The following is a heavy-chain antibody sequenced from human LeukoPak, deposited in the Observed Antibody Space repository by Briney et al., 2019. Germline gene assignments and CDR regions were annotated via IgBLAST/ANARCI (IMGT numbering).Heavy chain of an antibody. V-gene: IGHV4-30-2*01. CDR3: ARGSSWHYYFDY. J-gene: IGHJ4*02. CDR1: GGSISSGGYY. D-gene: IGHD6-13*01. Sequence: SETLSLTCTVSGGSISSGGYYWSWIQQPPGKGLEWIGYIYHSGSTYYNPSLKSRVTISVDRSKNQFSLKLSSVTAADTAVYYCARGSSWHYYFDYWGQGTLVTVSS. CDR2: IYHSGST.